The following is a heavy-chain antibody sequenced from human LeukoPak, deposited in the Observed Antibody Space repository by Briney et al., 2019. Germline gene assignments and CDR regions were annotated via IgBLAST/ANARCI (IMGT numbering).Heavy chain of an antibody. CDR3: ARDSGSYCTTTTCYGGYYFDY. Sequence: SETLSLTCTVSGGSISSSSYYWGWIRQPPGKGLEWIGSISYSGSTYYNPSLKSRVTISVDTSKNQSSLKLSSVTAADTAVYYCARDSGSYCTTTTCYGGYYFDYWGQGTLVTVSS. D-gene: IGHD2-2*01. CDR2: ISYSGST. CDR1: GGSISSSSYY. J-gene: IGHJ4*02. V-gene: IGHV4-39*02.